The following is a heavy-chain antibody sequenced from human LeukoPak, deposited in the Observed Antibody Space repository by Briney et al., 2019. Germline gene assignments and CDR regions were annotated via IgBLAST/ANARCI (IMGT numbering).Heavy chain of an antibody. J-gene: IGHJ4*02. V-gene: IGHV1-8*03. CDR3: ARGKKNLDFDY. CDR2: MNANRGNT. Sequence: ASVKVSCKASGYTFTSYDINWVRQATGQGLEWMGWMNANRGNTGYAQKFQGRVTITRNTTISTAYMELSSLRSEDTAVYYCARGKKNLDFDYWGQGTLVTVSS. CDR1: GYTFTSYD.